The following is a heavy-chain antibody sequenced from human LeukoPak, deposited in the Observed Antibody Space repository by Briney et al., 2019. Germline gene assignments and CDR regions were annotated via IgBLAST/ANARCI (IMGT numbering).Heavy chain of an antibody. CDR1: GFSFSSYW. J-gene: IGHJ4*02. V-gene: IGHV3-7*01. CDR2: IKQDGSEK. Sequence: PGGSLRLSCAVSGFSFSSYWMSWVRQTPGQGLEWVANIKQDGSEKYYVDSVKGRFTVSRDNAKNSLYLQMNSLRAEDTALYFCATSRSLDYWGQGTLVTVSS. CDR3: ATSRSLDY.